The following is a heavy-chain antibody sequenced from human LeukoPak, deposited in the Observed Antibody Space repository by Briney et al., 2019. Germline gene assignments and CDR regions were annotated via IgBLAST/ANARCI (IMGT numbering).Heavy chain of an antibody. CDR1: GFTFSSYG. V-gene: IGHV3-30*18. J-gene: IGHJ4*02. Sequence: GGSLRLSCAASGFTFSSYGTHWVRQAPGKRLEWVAVISYDGSNKYYADSVKGRFTIPRDNSKNTLYLQMNSLRAEDTAVYYCAKAAVVGVDFDYWGQGTLVTVSS. CDR2: ISYDGSNK. CDR3: AKAAVVGVDFDY. D-gene: IGHD1-26*01.